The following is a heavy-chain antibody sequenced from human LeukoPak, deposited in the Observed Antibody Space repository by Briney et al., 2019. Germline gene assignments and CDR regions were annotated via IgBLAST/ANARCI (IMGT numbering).Heavy chain of an antibody. CDR1: GGSISSSSYY. CDR3: AREAVVVVPAANLYYYYMDV. V-gene: IGHV4-39*07. Sequence: TSETLSLTCTVSGGSISSSSYYWGWIRQPPGKGLEWIGSIYYSGSTYYNPSLKSRVTISVDTSKNQFSLKLSSVTAADTAVYYCAREAVVVVPAANLYYYYMDVWGKGTTVTVSS. CDR2: IYYSGST. D-gene: IGHD2-2*01. J-gene: IGHJ6*03.